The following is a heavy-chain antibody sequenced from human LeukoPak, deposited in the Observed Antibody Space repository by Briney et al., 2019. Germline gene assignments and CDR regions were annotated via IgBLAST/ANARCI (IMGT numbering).Heavy chain of an antibody. V-gene: IGHV3-21*01. CDR2: ISSSSSYI. Sequence: PGGSLRLSCAASGFTFNSYSMNWVRQAPGKGLEWVSSISSSSSYIYYADSVKGRFTISRDNAKNSLHLQMNSLRAEDTAMYYCARYRHLYYWGQGTLVTVSS. CDR3: ARYRHLYY. J-gene: IGHJ4*02. CDR1: GFTFNSYS. D-gene: IGHD3-16*01.